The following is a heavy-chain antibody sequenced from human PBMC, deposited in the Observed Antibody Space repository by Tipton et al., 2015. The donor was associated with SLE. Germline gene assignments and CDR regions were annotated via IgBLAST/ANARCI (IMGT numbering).Heavy chain of an antibody. CDR1: SYSISSGYF. Sequence: TLSLTCAVSSYSISSGYFWGWIRQPPGKGPEWIATISHSGDTYYDPSLKSRVTISLDTSKNQFSLRLTSVTASDTAVYYCARGVDYWGQGTLVTVSS. CDR3: ARGVDY. J-gene: IGHJ4*02. CDR2: ISHSGDT. V-gene: IGHV4-38-2*01.